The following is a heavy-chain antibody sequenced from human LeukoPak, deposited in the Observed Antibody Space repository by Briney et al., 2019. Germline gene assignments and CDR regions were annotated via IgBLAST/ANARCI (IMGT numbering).Heavy chain of an antibody. Sequence: GGSLRLSCAASEFIFSSYNMNWVRQAPGKGLEWVSSISSSSTYIYYVDSVKGRFTISRDNAKNSLYLQMNRLRAKDTAVYYCARDGYSTSSFDFWGQGTLVTVSS. CDR3: ARDGYSTSSFDF. CDR2: ISSSSTYI. D-gene: IGHD6-6*01. J-gene: IGHJ4*02. CDR1: EFIFSSYN. V-gene: IGHV3-21*01.